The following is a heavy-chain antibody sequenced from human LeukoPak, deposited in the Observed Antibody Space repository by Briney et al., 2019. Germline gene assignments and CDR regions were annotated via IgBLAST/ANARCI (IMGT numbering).Heavy chain of an antibody. J-gene: IGHJ5*02. D-gene: IGHD3-9*01. CDR3: AKGPKNYDILTGANWFDP. CDR1: GFTFDDYA. V-gene: IGHV3-9*01. CDR2: ISWNSGSI. Sequence: PGGSLRLSCAASGFTFDDYAMHWVRQAPGKGLECVSGISWNSGSIGYADSVKGRFTISRDNAKNSLYLQMNSLRAEDTALYYCAKGPKNYDILTGANWFDPWGQGTLVTVSS.